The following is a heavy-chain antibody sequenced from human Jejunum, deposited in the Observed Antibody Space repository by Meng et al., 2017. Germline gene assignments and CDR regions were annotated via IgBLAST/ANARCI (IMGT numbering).Heavy chain of an antibody. CDR2: ISTTGKVI. J-gene: IGHJ4*02. CDR3: ARPSYFDP. Sequence: VQLVGSGGGLVKPGGSLRLSCAASGFTFSDFYMSWIRQAPGKGLEWVSFISTTGKVIYYADSVKGRFTVSRDNAKNSLFLQMDSLRAEDTAVYYCARPSYFDPWGQGTLVTVSS. V-gene: IGHV3-11*01. CDR1: GFTFSDFY.